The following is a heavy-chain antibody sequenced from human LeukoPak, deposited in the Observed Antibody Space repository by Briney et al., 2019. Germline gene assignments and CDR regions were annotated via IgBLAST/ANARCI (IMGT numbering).Heavy chain of an antibody. V-gene: IGHV1-2*02. CDR2: INPKSGGT. D-gene: IGHD2-21*02. CDR3: ASPAYCGGDCLRD. CDR1: GYSFTGHY. J-gene: IGHJ4*02. Sequence: GASVKVSCKASGYSFTGHYMHWVRQAPGQGLEWMGWINPKSGGTNYAQKFQGRVTMTRDTSISTAYMDMSSLRSDDTAVYYCASPAYCGGDCLRDWGQGTLVTVSS.